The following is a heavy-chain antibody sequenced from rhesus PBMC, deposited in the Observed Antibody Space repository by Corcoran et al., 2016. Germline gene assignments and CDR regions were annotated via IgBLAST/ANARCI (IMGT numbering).Heavy chain of an antibody. D-gene: IGHD6-25*01. J-gene: IGHJ4*01. CDR1: GGSISSSNW. CDR3: ARDWYSGSWSPYYFDY. V-gene: IGHV4-93*01. Sequence: QVQLQESGPAVVKPSETLSLTCAVSGGSISSSNWWSWIRQSPGKGLEWIGGIYGSGWSTEYNPALKRRVTISKDTSKNQFSLKLSSVTAADTAVYYCARDWYSGSWSPYYFDYWGQGVLVTVSS. CDR2: IYGSGWST.